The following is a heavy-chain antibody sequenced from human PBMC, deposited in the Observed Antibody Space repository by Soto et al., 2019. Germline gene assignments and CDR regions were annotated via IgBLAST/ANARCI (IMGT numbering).Heavy chain of an antibody. Sequence: SDTLSLTCTVSGGSMSSYYWSWIRQSPGKGLEWIGYIYYSGSTNYNPSLKSRVAISLDTSKNQFSLMLSSVTAADTAVYYCARGEWLATIKPYFAYWGQGTLVTVSS. J-gene: IGHJ4*02. CDR1: GGSMSSYY. CDR3: ARGEWLATIKPYFAY. V-gene: IGHV4-59*07. CDR2: IYYSGST. D-gene: IGHD5-12*01.